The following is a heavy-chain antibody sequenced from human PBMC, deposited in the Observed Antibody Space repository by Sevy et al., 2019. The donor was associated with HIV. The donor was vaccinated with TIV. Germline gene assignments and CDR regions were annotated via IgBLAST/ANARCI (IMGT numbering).Heavy chain of an antibody. V-gene: IGHV1-18*04. Sequence: ASVKVSCKASGYTFTSYGISWVRQAPGQGLEWMGWISAYNGNTNYAQKLQSRVTMTTDTSTSTAYMELRSLRSDDTAVYYRARVGYYDSSRYYSEAFDIWGQGTMVTVSS. CDR2: ISAYNGNT. D-gene: IGHD3-22*01. J-gene: IGHJ3*02. CDR1: GYTFTSYG. CDR3: ARVGYYDSSRYYSEAFDI.